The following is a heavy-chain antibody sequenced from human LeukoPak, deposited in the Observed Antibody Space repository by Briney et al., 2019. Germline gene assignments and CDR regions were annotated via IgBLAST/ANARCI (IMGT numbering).Heavy chain of an antibody. J-gene: IGHJ4*02. CDR3: ASAGLRYFDWPGYPSDY. CDR2: IYSGGST. Sequence: GGSLRLSCAASGFTVSSNCMSWVRQAPGKGLEWVSVIYSGGSTYYADSVKRRFTISRDNSKNTLYLQMNSLRAEDTAVYYCASAGLRYFDWPGYPSDYWGQGTLVTVSS. CDR1: GFTVSSNC. D-gene: IGHD3-9*01. V-gene: IGHV3-66*01.